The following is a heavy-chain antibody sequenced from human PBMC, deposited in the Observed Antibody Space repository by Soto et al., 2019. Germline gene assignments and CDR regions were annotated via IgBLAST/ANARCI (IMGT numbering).Heavy chain of an antibody. Sequence: SVCRLQHYKKWIRQPPGKGLEWIGYIDSGGTTYYKPSLQSLVAISIDTSENQFSLNLNSVTAADTAVYYCARELRGYSYVPGEIYWGPGTLSTVS. CDR2: IDSGGTT. CDR3: ARELRGYSYVPGEIY. V-gene: IGHV4-30-4*01. D-gene: IGHD5-18*01. J-gene: IGHJ4*02. CDR1: SVCRLQHY.